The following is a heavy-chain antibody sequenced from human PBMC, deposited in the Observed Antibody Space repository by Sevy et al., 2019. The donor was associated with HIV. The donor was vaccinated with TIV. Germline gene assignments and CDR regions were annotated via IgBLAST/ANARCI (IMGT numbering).Heavy chain of an antibody. V-gene: IGHV3-53*01. D-gene: IGHD6-19*01. CDR1: GFTVSSNY. CDR3: ARVPGSGWYYFDH. J-gene: IGHJ4*01. Sequence: GGSLRLSCAASGFTVSSNYVNWVRQAPGKGLEWVSVIYSGGSTYYADSVKGRFTISRDNSKNTLYLQMNSLRAKDTAIYYCARVPGSGWYYFDHWGHGTLVTVSS. CDR2: IYSGGST.